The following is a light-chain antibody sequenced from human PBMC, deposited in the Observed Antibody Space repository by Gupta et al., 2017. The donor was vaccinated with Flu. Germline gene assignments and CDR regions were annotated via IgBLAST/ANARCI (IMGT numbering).Light chain of an antibody. Sequence: GTLSLSPGERATLSCRASQSANSNYLAWYQQKPGQAPRLLIFGASSRATGVPDRFSGGGSGTDFTLTISRLEPEDFAVYYCQQFGGFPYTFGQGTKLEIK. J-gene: IGKJ2*01. V-gene: IGKV3-20*01. CDR1: QSANSNY. CDR3: QQFGGFPYT. CDR2: GAS.